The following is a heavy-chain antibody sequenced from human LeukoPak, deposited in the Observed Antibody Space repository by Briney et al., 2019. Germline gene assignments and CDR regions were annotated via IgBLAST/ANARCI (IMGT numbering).Heavy chain of an antibody. J-gene: IGHJ4*02. V-gene: IGHV3-30-3*01. CDR2: IPDDVSNK. D-gene: IGHD3-3*02. CDR1: GFTFSSYV. CDR3: VRDISYSYFDH. Sequence: GGSLRLSCAASGFTFSSYVIHWVRQAPGKGLGWVAVIPDDVSNKYYADSMKCRCTTSRENSKNSLYLQMNRLRPEDTAIYYCVRDISYSYFDHWGQGNLVTVSS.